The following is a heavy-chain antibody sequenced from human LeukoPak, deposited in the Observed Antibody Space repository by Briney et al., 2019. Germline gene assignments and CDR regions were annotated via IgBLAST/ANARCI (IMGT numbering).Heavy chain of an antibody. Sequence: PGGSLRLSCAASGFTFSSYGMNWVRQAPGKGLEWVSYISPSSSTIYYADSGKGRFTVSRDNAKNSLYLQMNSLRAEDTAVYYCAREHTPYGSGCTAAYWGQGTQVTVSS. CDR3: AREHTPYGSGCTAAY. J-gene: IGHJ4*02. V-gene: IGHV3-48*01. CDR2: ISPSSSTI. D-gene: IGHD6-19*01. CDR1: GFTFSSYG.